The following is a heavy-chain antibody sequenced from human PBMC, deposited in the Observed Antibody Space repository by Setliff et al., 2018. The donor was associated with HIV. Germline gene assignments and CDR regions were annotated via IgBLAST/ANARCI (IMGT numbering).Heavy chain of an antibody. V-gene: IGHV4-39*01. Sequence: SETLSLTCTVSVGSISSSSYYWGWIRQPPGKGLEWIGTIYYSGNTYYNPSLKSRVTISVDTSKNQISLKLSSVTAADTAVYYCASHLPPYSGNFDYWGHGTLVTVSS. CDR2: IYYSGNT. CDR1: VGSISSSSYY. J-gene: IGHJ4*01. CDR3: ASHLPPYSGNFDY. D-gene: IGHD1-26*01.